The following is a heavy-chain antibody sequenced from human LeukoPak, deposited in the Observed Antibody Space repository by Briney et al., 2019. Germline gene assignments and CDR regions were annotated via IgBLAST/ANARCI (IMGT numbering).Heavy chain of an antibody. D-gene: IGHD6-19*01. V-gene: IGHV3-23*01. J-gene: IGHJ4*02. CDR3: ARVTVAGPFDY. Sequence: QSGGSLRLSCAASGFTFSSYSMNWVRQAPGKGLEWVSAISGSGGSTYYADSVKGRFTISRDNSKNTLYLQMNSLRAEDTAVYYCARVTVAGPFDYWGQGTLVTVSS. CDR1: GFTFSSYS. CDR2: ISGSGGST.